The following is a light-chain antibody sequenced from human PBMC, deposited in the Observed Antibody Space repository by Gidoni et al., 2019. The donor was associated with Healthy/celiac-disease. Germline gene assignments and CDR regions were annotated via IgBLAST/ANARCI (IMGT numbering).Light chain of an antibody. V-gene: IGKV3-15*01. CDR1: QSVSSN. CDR3: QQYNNWPPLT. CDR2: GAA. Sequence: EIVMTQSTATLSVSPGERATLSCRASQSVSSNLPWYQQKPGQAPRLLSYGAATRATGIPARLSCSGSGTEFTLTISSLQSGDFAVYYCQQYNNWPPLTFGGGTKVEIK. J-gene: IGKJ4*01.